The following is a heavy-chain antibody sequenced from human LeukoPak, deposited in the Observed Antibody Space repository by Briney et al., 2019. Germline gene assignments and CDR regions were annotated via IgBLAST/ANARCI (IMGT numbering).Heavy chain of an antibody. CDR3: AKDRGYYDSSVFDY. D-gene: IGHD3-22*01. Sequence: GGSLRLSYAASGFTFSSYAMSWVRQAPGKGLEWVSAISGSGGSTYYADSVKGRFTIPRDNSKNTLYLQMNSLRAEDTAVYYCAKDRGYYDSSVFDYWGQGTLVTVSS. CDR2: ISGSGGST. V-gene: IGHV3-23*01. J-gene: IGHJ4*02. CDR1: GFTFSSYA.